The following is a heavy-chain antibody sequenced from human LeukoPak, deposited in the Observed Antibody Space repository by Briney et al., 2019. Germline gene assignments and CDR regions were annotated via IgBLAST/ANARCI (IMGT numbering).Heavy chain of an antibody. V-gene: IGHV1-69*13. CDR2: IIPIFGTA. CDR1: GYTFTGYY. D-gene: IGHD3-10*01. J-gene: IGHJ4*02. CDR3: ARTDYGSGSYQGYYFDY. Sequence: SVKVSCKASGYTFTGYYMHWVRQAPGQGLEWMGGIIPIFGTANYAQKFQGRVTITADESTSTAYMELSSLRSEDTAVYYCARTDYGSGSYQGYYFDYWGQGTLVTVSS.